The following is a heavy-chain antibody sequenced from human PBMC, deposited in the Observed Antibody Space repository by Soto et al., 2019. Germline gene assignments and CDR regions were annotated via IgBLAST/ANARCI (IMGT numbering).Heavy chain of an antibody. Sequence: GSVKVRFKASGYPFTDYAITLVQQAPGQGLEWLGWISTSIGDTNFAQNFQGRVTLTTDTSMTTAYMEVTSLRPDDTATYYCARAAYCSGGNCTNWFHPWGQGTMVTVSS. D-gene: IGHD2-15*01. CDR1: GYPFTDYA. CDR3: ARAAYCSGGNCTNWFHP. J-gene: IGHJ5*02. V-gene: IGHV1-18*04. CDR2: ISTSIGDT.